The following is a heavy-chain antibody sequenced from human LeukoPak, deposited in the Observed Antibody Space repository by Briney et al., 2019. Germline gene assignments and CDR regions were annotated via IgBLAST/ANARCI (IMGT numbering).Heavy chain of an antibody. CDR2: INHSGST. J-gene: IGHJ4*02. D-gene: IGHD3-9*01. V-gene: IGHV4-34*01. CDR3: ASSLRYFDWLPNPDY. Sequence: SETLSLTCAVYGGSFSGYYWSWIRQPPGKGLEWIGEINHSGSTNYNPSLKSRVTISVDTSKNQFSLKLSSVTAADTAVYYCASSLRYFDWLPNPDYWGQGTLVTVSS. CDR1: GGSFSGYY.